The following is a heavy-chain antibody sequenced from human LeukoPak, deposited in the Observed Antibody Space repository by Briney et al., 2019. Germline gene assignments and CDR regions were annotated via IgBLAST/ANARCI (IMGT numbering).Heavy chain of an antibody. Sequence: GASVKVSCKASGYTFTSYDIIWVRQATGQGLEWMGWMNPNSGNTGYAQKFQGRVTMTRNTSISTAYMELSSLRSEDTAVYYCARYEPLLRYFQHWGQGTLVTVSS. V-gene: IGHV1-8*01. CDR2: MNPNSGNT. J-gene: IGHJ1*01. D-gene: IGHD3-16*01. CDR3: ARYEPLLRYFQH. CDR1: GYTFTSYD.